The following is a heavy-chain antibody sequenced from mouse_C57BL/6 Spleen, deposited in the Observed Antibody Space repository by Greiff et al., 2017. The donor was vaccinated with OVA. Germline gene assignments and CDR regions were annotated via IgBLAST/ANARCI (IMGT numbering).Heavy chain of an antibody. D-gene: IGHD1-1*01. CDR2: INPNNGGT. CDR1: GYTFTDYY. Sequence: VQLQQSGPELVKPGASVKISCKASGYTFTDYYMNWVKQSHGKSLEWIGDINPNNGGTSYNQKFKGKATLTVDKSSSTAYMELRSLTSEDSAVYYCARYYHGSSYFYFDVWGTGTTVTVSS. J-gene: IGHJ1*03. CDR3: ARYYHGSSYFYFDV. V-gene: IGHV1-26*01.